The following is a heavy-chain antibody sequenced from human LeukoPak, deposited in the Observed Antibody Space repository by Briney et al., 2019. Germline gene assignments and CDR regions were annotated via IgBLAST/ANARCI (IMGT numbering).Heavy chain of an antibody. CDR1: GYTVTGYY. CDR2: ISTYNGNT. J-gene: IGHJ4*02. Sequence: GASVKVSCKASGYTVTGYYMHWVRQAPGQGLEWMGWISTYNGNTNYAQKLQGRVTMTTDTSTSTAYMELRSLRSDDTAVYYCAITTSNYYDSSGLDYWGQGTLVTVSS. V-gene: IGHV1-18*04. D-gene: IGHD3-22*01. CDR3: AITTSNYYDSSGLDY.